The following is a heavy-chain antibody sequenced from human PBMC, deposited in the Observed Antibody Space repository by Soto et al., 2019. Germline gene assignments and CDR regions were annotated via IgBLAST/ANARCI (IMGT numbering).Heavy chain of an antibody. V-gene: IGHV4-4*02. J-gene: IGHJ4*02. D-gene: IGHD4-17*01. CDR2: IYHSGST. Sequence: QVQLQESGPGLVKPSGTLSLTCAVSGGSISSSNWWSWVRQPPGKGLEWIGEIYHSGSTNYKPSLRSRVTISVDKSRSQFALKLSSVTAADTAVYYCARTVTTGRALDYWGQGTLVTVSS. CDR3: ARTVTTGRALDY. CDR1: GGSISSSNW.